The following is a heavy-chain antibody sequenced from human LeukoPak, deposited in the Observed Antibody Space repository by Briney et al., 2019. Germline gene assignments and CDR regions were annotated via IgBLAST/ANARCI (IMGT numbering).Heavy chain of an antibody. CDR3: ARGAYDSRFDY. Sequence: SETLSLTCAVSGGSISSGGYSWSWIRQPPGKGLEWIGYIYHSGSTYYNPSLKSRVTISVDTSKNQFSLKLSSVTAADTAVYYCARGAYDSRFDYWGQGTLVTVSS. CDR1: GGSISSGGYS. D-gene: IGHD3-22*01. V-gene: IGHV4-30-2*05. CDR2: IYHSGST. J-gene: IGHJ4*02.